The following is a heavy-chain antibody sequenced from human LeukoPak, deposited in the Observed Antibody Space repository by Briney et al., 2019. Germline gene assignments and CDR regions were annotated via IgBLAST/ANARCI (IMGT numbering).Heavy chain of an antibody. CDR2: IYYRGTT. CDR3: ARSVATIFDYYMDV. J-gene: IGHJ6*03. V-gene: IGHV4-59*11. D-gene: IGHD5-24*01. CDR1: GGSINSHY. Sequence: SETLSLTCTVSGGSINSHYWSWIRQPPGKGLEWIVHIYYRGTTKYIPSLTSRVTISLDMSKNQFSLKLTSATAADTAVYYCARSVATIFDYYMDVWGNGTTVTVSS.